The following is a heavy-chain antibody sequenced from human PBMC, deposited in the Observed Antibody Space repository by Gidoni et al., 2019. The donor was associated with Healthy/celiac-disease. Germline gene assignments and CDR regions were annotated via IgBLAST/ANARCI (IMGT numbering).Heavy chain of an antibody. V-gene: IGHV4-4*07. D-gene: IGHD4-17*01. J-gene: IGHJ5*02. CDR2: IYTSRGT. CDR3: ARASATVTTWWFDP. CDR1: GGPISSDY. Sequence: QVQLQESGPGLVKPSETLSLPCPVSGGPISSDYGSWIRQPAGKGLEGIGLIYTSRGTNYPPSLKSRVTMSVDTSKNQFSLKLSSVTAADTAVYYCARASATVTTWWFDPWGQGTLVTVSS.